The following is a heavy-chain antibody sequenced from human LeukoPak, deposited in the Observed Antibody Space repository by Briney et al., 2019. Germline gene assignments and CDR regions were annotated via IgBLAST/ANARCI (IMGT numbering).Heavy chain of an antibody. J-gene: IGHJ4*02. CDR2: ISSSSSYI. D-gene: IGHD3-22*01. Sequence: GGSLRLSCAASGFTFSSYSMNWVHQAPGKGLEWVSSISSSSSYIYYADSVKGRFTISRDNAKSSLYLQMNSLRAEDTAVYYCARGHASSGYYFFDYWGQGTLVTVSS. CDR3: ARGHASSGYYFFDY. CDR1: GFTFSSYS. V-gene: IGHV3-21*01.